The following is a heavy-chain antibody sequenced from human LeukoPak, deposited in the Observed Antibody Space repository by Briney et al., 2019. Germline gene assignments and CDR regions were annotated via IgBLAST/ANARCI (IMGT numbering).Heavy chain of an antibody. CDR3: AKAPTPSYYYGSGSSTGWFDP. D-gene: IGHD3-10*01. Sequence: PGGSLRLSCAASGFTFSNYGMHWVRQAPGKGLEWVAVKSYDGSNKYYADSVKGRFTISRDNSKNTLYLQMNSLRAEDTAVYYCAKAPTPSYYYGSGSSTGWFDPWGQGTLVTVSS. CDR1: GFTFSNYG. CDR2: KSYDGSNK. V-gene: IGHV3-30*18. J-gene: IGHJ5*02.